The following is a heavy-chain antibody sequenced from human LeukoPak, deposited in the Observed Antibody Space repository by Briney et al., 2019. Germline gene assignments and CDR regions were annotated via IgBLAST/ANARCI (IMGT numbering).Heavy chain of an antibody. Sequence: GGSLTLSCAASGFTFSSFGMHWVRQAPGKGLEWVAVIWYDASSKYYADSVKGRFTISRDNSKNTLYLQMNSLRDDDTAVYYCVRGVGVSRFNYLDSWGQGTLVIVSS. CDR1: GFTFSSFG. D-gene: IGHD6-13*01. V-gene: IGHV3-33*01. CDR2: IWYDASSK. J-gene: IGHJ4*02. CDR3: VRGVGVSRFNYLDS.